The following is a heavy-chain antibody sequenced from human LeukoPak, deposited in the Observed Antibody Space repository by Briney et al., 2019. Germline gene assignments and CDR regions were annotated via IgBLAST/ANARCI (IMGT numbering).Heavy chain of an antibody. J-gene: IGHJ4*02. CDR2: ISSSSSTI. CDR1: GFTFSSYW. CDR3: ARGSGYSSGWY. Sequence: PGGSLRLSCAASGFTFSSYWMHWVRQAPGKGLEWVSYISSSSSTIYYADSVKGRFTISRDNAKNSLYLQMNSLRAEDTAVYYCARGSGYSSGWYWGQGTLVTVSS. D-gene: IGHD6-19*01. V-gene: IGHV3-48*01.